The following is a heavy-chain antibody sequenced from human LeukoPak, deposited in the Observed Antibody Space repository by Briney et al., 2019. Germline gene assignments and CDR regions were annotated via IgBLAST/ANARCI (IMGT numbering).Heavy chain of an antibody. D-gene: IGHD2-8*02. J-gene: IGHJ4*02. Sequence: PGGSLRLSCVASAFTFNTYSMNWDRQAPGRGLEWVSALNRDSSSIYYADSVKGRFYISRDNVKSSVYLQMNSMRVEDTAVYYCARDGGVWSWDYWGQGTLVTVSS. CDR1: AFTFNTYS. CDR3: ARDGGVWSWDY. V-gene: IGHV3-21*01. CDR2: LNRDSSSI.